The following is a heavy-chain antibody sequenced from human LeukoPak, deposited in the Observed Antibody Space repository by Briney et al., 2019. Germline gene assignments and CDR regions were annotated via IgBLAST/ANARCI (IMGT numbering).Heavy chain of an antibody. CDR1: GHTLTGYY. Sequence: ASVKVSCKASGHTLTGYYMHWVRQAPGQGPEWMGWINGNSGGTKYAQKFEGRVTMTSDTSTSTVQMDLGTLRSDDTAVYYCARENIEQWPAFDYWGQGTPATVSS. V-gene: IGHV1-2*02. CDR2: INGNSGGT. J-gene: IGHJ4*02. CDR3: ARENIEQWPAFDY. D-gene: IGHD1/OR15-1a*01.